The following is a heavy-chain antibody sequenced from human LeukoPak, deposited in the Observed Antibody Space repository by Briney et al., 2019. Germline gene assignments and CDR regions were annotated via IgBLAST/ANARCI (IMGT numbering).Heavy chain of an antibody. V-gene: IGHV3-23*01. D-gene: IGHD4-17*01. J-gene: IGHJ4*02. CDR3: AKDRGVTKYYFDY. CDR2: INGSGDDT. Sequence: GGSLRLSCAASGFTFSTYAMTWVRQAPGKGLEWVSGINGSGDDTNYADSVKGRFTISRDNSKNTLYLQMNSLRAEDTAVYYCAKDRGVTKYYFDYWGQGTLVTVSS. CDR1: GFTFSTYA.